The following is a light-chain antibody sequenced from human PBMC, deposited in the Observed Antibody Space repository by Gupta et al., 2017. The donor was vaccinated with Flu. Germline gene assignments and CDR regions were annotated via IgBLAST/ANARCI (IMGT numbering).Light chain of an antibody. CDR3: HSTDNVDTWV. J-gene: IGLJ3*02. Sequence: SAELTQPPSVSVSPGQTARITCSGDTFTRQYASWYQQRPGQAPVLLIYKDTERPAGIPARFSGSSAGTTVALTISGIQAEDEADYYRHSTDNVDTWVFGGGTKLTVL. CDR1: TFTRQY. V-gene: IGLV3-25*03. CDR2: KDT.